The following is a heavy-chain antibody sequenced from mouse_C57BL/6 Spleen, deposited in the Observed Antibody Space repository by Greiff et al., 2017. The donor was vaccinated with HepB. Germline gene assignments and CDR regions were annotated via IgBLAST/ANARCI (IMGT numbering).Heavy chain of an antibody. CDR2: IYPGSGST. Sequence: QVQLQQSGAELVKPGASVKMSCKASGYTFTSYWITWVKQRPGQGLEWIGDIYPGSGSTNYNEKFKSKATLTVDTSSSTAYMQLSSLTSEDSAVYYCAREGTYYGSSDAMDYWGQGTSVTVSS. V-gene: IGHV1-55*01. CDR3: AREGTYYGSSDAMDY. CDR1: GYTFTSYW. D-gene: IGHD1-1*01. J-gene: IGHJ4*01.